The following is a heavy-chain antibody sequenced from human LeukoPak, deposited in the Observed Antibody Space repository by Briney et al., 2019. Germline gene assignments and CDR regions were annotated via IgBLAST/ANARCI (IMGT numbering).Heavy chain of an antibody. V-gene: IGHV3-74*01. CDR1: GFTFSSYW. D-gene: IGHD3-22*01. CDR3: ARVSGYYYDSSGYNWFDP. CDR2: INSDGSST. Sequence: PGGSLRLSCAASGFTFSSYWMHWVRQAPGKGLVWVSRINSDGSSTGYADSVKGRFTISRDNAKNTLYLQMNSLRAEDTAVYYCARVSGYYYDSSGYNWFDPWGQGTLVTVSS. J-gene: IGHJ5*02.